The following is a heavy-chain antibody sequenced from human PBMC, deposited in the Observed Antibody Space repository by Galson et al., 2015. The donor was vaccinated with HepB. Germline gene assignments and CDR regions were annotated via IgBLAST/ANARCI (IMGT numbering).Heavy chain of an antibody. CDR3: ADLVGATAFDI. CDR1: GFTFSSYA. CDR2: ISYDGSNK. Sequence: SLRLSCAASGFTFSSYAMHWVRQAPGKGLEWVAVISYDGSNKYYADSVKGRFTISRDNSKNTLYLQMNSLRAEDTAVYYCADLVGATAFDIWGQGTMVTVSS. D-gene: IGHD1-26*01. J-gene: IGHJ3*02. V-gene: IGHV3-30-3*01.